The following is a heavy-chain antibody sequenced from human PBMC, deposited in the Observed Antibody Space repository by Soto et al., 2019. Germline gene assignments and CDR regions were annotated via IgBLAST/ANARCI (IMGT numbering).Heavy chain of an antibody. CDR3: ARGRRGSPLLDAFDI. V-gene: IGHV1-18*01. CDR1: GYTFTCYG. CDR2: ISAYNGNT. Sequence: ASVKVSCKASGYTFTCYGISWVRQAPGQGLEWMGWISAYNGNTNYAQKLQGRVTMTTDTSTSTAYMELRSLRSDDTTVYYCARGRRGSPLLDAFDIWGQGTMVTVSS. D-gene: IGHD3-16*01. J-gene: IGHJ3*02.